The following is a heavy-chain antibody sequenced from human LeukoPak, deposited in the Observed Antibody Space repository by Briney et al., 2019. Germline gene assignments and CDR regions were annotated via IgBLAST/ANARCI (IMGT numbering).Heavy chain of an antibody. Sequence: SETLSLTCTVSGGSMSSYYWIWIRQPPGKGLEWIGYIYYSGTTSYNPSLKSRVTISVDTSKNQFSLKLNSVTAADAAVYYCARDPSLRWSSPDYFQHWGQGTLVTVSS. CDR1: GGSMSSYY. V-gene: IGHV4-59*01. J-gene: IGHJ1*01. CDR3: ARDPSLRWSSPDYFQH. CDR2: IYYSGTT. D-gene: IGHD5-24*01.